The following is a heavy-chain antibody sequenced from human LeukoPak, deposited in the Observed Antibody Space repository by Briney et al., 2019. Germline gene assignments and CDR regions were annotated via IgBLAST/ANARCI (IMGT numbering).Heavy chain of an antibody. CDR1: GGSISSSSYY. Sequence: PSETLSLTCTVSGGSISSSSYYWGWIRQPPGTGLEWIGGINHSGSTNFNPSLKSRVTISVDTSKNQFSLNVSSVTDADTAVYYCVRRPGNYWSRNPFDIWGQGTMVTVSS. CDR2: INHSGST. J-gene: IGHJ3*02. V-gene: IGHV4-39*07. D-gene: IGHD1-7*01. CDR3: VRRPGNYWSRNPFDI.